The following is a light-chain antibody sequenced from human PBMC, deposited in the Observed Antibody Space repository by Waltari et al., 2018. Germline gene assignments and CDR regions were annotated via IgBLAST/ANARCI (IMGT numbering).Light chain of an antibody. J-gene: IGKJ5*01. CDR2: KAS. Sequence: DIQMTQSPSTLSASVGDRVTITCRASQSINSWLPWYQHKPGEAPKLLIYKASSLESGVPSRFSGSGSGTEFTLTISSLQPDDFASYYCHQYKTYAWTFGQGTRLEIK. CDR3: HQYKTYAWT. CDR1: QSINSW. V-gene: IGKV1-5*03.